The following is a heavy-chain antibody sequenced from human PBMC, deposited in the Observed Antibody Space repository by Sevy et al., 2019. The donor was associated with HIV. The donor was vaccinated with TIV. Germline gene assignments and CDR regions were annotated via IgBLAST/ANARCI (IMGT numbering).Heavy chain of an antibody. V-gene: IGHV3-7*01. D-gene: IGHD3-10*01. CDR2: IKQDGSEK. Sequence: GGSLRLSCAASGFTFSSYWMSWVRQAPGKGLEWVANIKQDGSEKYYVDSVKGRFTISRDNAKNSLYLQMNSLRAEDTAVYYCARDLWAPITMVRGVIMWGSDYWGQGTLVTVSS. J-gene: IGHJ4*02. CDR3: ARDLWAPITMVRGVIMWGSDY. CDR1: GFTFSSYW.